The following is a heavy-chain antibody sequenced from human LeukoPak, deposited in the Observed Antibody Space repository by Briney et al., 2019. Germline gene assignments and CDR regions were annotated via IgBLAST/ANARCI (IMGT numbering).Heavy chain of an antibody. D-gene: IGHD3-10*01. CDR3: ARLWFGELSNWFDP. CDR1: GGSVSDYY. CDR2: IYHTGST. Sequence: SETLSLTCTISGGSVSDYYWSWIRQSPGKGLEWIGYIYHTGSTSYSPSLKSRVTISVDTSKNQFSLKLSSVTAADTAVYYCARLWFGELSNWFDPWGQGTLVTVSS. V-gene: IGHV4-59*02. J-gene: IGHJ5*02.